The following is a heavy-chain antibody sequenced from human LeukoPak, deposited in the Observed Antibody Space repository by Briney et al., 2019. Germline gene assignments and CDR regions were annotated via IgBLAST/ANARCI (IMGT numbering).Heavy chain of an antibody. D-gene: IGHD3-22*01. CDR3: AKMGHDSSGEWGLDY. CDR1: GFTFSSYA. V-gene: IGHV3-30*04. Sequence: GGSLRLSCAASGFTFSSYAMHWVRQAPGEGLEWVAVISYDGSNKYYADSVKGRFTISRDNSKNTLYLQMNSLRAEDTAVYYCAKMGHDSSGEWGLDYWGQGTLVTVSS. J-gene: IGHJ4*02. CDR2: ISYDGSNK.